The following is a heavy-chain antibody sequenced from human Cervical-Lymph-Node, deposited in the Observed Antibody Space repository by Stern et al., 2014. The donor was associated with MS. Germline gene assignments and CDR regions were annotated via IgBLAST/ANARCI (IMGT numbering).Heavy chain of an antibody. CDR3: ARQPDYSDFLDF. CDR2: INRGPGTT. V-gene: IGHV1-3*01. D-gene: IGHD4-11*01. J-gene: IGHJ4*02. CDR1: GYNFIDHA. Sequence: QVQLVQSGAEVKKPGASMTISCKTSGYNFIDHAIHWVRQAPGQRLEWMGWINRGPGTTKYSQKFQGRVSLTRDKAASAAYMDLSSLSPDDTAVYYCARQPDYSDFLDFWGQGTLVTVSS.